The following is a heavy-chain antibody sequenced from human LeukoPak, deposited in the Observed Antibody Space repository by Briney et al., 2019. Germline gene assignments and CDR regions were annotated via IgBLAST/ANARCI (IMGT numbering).Heavy chain of an antibody. V-gene: IGHV4-4*07. Sequence: SETLSLTCSVSGGSISSHYWSWIRQPAGKGLEWIGHIYTSGSNYNPSLKSRVTMSVDTSKNQFSLKLSSVTAADTAVYYCAARNYYDSSGYNFDYWGQGTLVTVSS. CDR1: GGSISSHY. J-gene: IGHJ4*02. CDR2: IYTSGS. CDR3: AARNYYDSSGYNFDY. D-gene: IGHD3-22*01.